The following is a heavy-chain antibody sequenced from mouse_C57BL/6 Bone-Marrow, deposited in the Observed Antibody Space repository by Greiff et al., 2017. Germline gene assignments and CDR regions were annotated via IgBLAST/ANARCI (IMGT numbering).Heavy chain of an antibody. CDR2: ISDGGSYT. J-gene: IGHJ4*01. D-gene: IGHD1-1*01. V-gene: IGHV5-4*01. CDR3: AREGIRITTVVATDAMDY. CDR1: GFTFSSYA. Sequence: EVKVVESGGGLVKPGGSLKLSCAASGFTFSSYAMSWVRQTPEKRLEWVATISDGGSYTYYPDNVKGRFTISRDNAKNNLYLQMSHLKSEDTAMYYCAREGIRITTVVATDAMDYWGQGTSVTVSS.